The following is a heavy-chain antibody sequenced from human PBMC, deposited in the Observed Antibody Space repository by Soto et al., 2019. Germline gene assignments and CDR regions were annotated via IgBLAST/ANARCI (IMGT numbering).Heavy chain of an antibody. CDR1: GYSFSGYW. J-gene: IGHJ4*02. CDR2: IDPSDSQT. V-gene: IGHV5-10-1*01. Sequence: PGESLKVSCKGSGYSFSGYWITLWRHDPVKCLEWMGRIDPSDSQTYYSPSFRGHVTISVTKSITTVFLQWSSLRASDTAMYYCARQIYDSDTGPNFQYYFDSWGQGTPVTVSS. D-gene: IGHD3-22*01. CDR3: ARQIYDSDTGPNFQYYFDS.